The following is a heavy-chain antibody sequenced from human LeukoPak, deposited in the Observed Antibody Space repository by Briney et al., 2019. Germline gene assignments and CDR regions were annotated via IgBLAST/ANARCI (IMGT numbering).Heavy chain of an antibody. D-gene: IGHD3-10*01. Sequence: GGTLRLSCAASGLTFSRHAMTWVRQSPGKGLEWVSGITSSGGSTYYADSVKGRFTISRDNSKNTVFLQMNSLRAEDTAVYYCATRPPDDTYYGVFDYWGQGTLVTVSS. CDR1: GLTFSRHA. CDR2: ITSSGGST. J-gene: IGHJ4*02. CDR3: ATRPPDDTYYGVFDY. V-gene: IGHV3-23*01.